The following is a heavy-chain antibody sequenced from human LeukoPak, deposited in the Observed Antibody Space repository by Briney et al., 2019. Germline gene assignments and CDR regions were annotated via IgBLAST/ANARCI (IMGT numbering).Heavy chain of an antibody. CDR1: GFTFSSYS. Sequence: GGSLRLSCAASGFTFSSYSMNWVRQAPGKGLEWVSSISSSSSYIYYADSVKGRFTISRDNAKDSLYLQMNSLRAEDTAVYYCARDVNVKTIQLWPVGFDYWGQGTLVTVSS. CDR2: ISSSSSYI. CDR3: ARDVNVKTIQLWPVGFDY. D-gene: IGHD5-18*01. V-gene: IGHV3-21*01. J-gene: IGHJ4*02.